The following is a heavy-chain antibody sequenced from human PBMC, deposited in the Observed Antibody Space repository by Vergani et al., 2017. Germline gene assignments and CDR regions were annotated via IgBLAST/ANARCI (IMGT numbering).Heavy chain of an antibody. Sequence: EVQLVESGGGLVKPGGSLRLSCAASGFTVSSNYMSWVRQAPGKGLEWVSVIYSGGSTYYADSVKGRFTISRDNSKNTLYLQMNSLRAEDTAVYYCAGRYSSGWGDAFDIWGQGTMVTVSS. D-gene: IGHD6-19*01. V-gene: IGHV3-53*01. J-gene: IGHJ3*02. CDR2: IYSGGST. CDR3: AGRYSSGWGDAFDI. CDR1: GFTVSSNY.